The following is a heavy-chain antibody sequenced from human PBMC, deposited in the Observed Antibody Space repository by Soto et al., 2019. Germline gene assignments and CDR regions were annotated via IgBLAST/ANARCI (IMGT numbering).Heavy chain of an antibody. D-gene: IGHD7-27*01. J-gene: IGHJ3*02. Sequence: ASVKVSCKASGYTFTSYAMHWVRQAPGQRLEWMGWINAGNGNTKYSQKFQGRVTITRDTSASTAYMELSSLRSEDTAVYYCARDLALTGDLDAFDIWGQGTMVTVSS. V-gene: IGHV1-3*01. CDR1: GYTFTSYA. CDR2: INAGNGNT. CDR3: ARDLALTGDLDAFDI.